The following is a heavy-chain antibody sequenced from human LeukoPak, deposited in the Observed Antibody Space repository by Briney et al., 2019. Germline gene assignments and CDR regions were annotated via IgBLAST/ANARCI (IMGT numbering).Heavy chain of an antibody. CDR3: ARDHGDYGDYANDY. Sequence: GASVKVSCKASGYTFTGYYMHWVRQAPGQGLEWMGWINPNSGGTNYAQKFQGRVTMTRDTSISTAYMELSRLRSDDTAVYYCARDHGDYGDYANDYWGQGTLVTVSS. CDR2: INPNSGGT. CDR1: GYTFTGYY. V-gene: IGHV1-2*02. J-gene: IGHJ4*02. D-gene: IGHD4-17*01.